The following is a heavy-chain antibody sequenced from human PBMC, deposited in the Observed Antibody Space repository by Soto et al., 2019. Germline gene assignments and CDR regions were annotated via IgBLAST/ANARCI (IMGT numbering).Heavy chain of an antibody. V-gene: IGHV3-30-3*01. D-gene: IGHD5-18*01. J-gene: IGHJ6*02. CDR1: GFTFSSYA. CDR2: ISYDGSNK. CDR3: ASQIGYSYALTYYYYGMDV. Sequence: PGGSLRLSCAASGFTFSSYAMHWVRQAPGKGLEWVAVISYDGSNKYYADSVKGRFTISRDNSKNTLYLQMNSLRAEDTAVYYCASQIGYSYALTYYYYGMDVWGQGTTVTVSS.